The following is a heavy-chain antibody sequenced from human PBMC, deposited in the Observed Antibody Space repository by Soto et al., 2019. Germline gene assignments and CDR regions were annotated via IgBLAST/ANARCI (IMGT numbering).Heavy chain of an antibody. CDR3: ARDYDGFDY. D-gene: IGHD3-3*01. V-gene: IGHV1-69*13. CDR1: GGSFSSYA. Sequence: SVTVTCKASGGSFSSYAIRWVRQAPGQGLEWMGGIIPIFGTANYAQKFQGRVTITADESTSTAYMELSSLRSEDKAVYYCARDYDGFDYWGQGTLVTVS. J-gene: IGHJ4*02. CDR2: IIPIFGTA.